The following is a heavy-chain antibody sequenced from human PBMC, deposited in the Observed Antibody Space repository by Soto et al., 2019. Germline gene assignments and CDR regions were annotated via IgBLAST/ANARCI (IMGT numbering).Heavy chain of an antibody. D-gene: IGHD2-2*02. CDR1: GFTFSSYA. Sequence: PGGSLRLSCAASGFTFSSYAMSWVRQAPGKGLEWVSVITGGGGNTHYADSVKGRFTISRDLSKNTLYLQMNSLRAEDTAVYYCAKDPDPKYCTTTTCCTTWGLGTLVTVSS. CDR3: AKDPDPKYCTTTTCCTT. J-gene: IGHJ5*02. V-gene: IGHV3-23*01. CDR2: ITGGGGNT.